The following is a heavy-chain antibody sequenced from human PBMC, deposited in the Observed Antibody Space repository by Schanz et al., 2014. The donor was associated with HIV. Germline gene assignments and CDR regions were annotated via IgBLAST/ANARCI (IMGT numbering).Heavy chain of an antibody. CDR3: ARGSSIAGRPFDQ. Sequence: QVQLVQSGAELRKPGSSVKVSCKTSGDTFSSFGINWVRQAPGQGLEWMGGMIPILDAPNYAQKFQGRVFITADESTSTVNMELSSLRSGDTAVYYCARGSSIAGRPFDQWGQGALVTVSS. CDR1: GDTFSSFG. D-gene: IGHD6-6*01. V-gene: IGHV1-69*01. J-gene: IGHJ4*02. CDR2: MIPILDAP.